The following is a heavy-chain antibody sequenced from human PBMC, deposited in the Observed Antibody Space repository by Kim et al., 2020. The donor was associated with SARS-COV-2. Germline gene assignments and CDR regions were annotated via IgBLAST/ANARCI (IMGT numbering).Heavy chain of an antibody. D-gene: IGHD3-10*01. CDR2: ISYDGSNK. Sequence: GGSLRLSCAASGFTFSSYGMHWVRQAPGKGLEWVAVISYDGSNKYYADSVKGRFTISRDNSKNTLYLQMNSLRAEDTAVYYCAKDRAGLLWFGELLGNFDYWGQGTLVTVSS. CDR3: AKDRAGLLWFGELLGNFDY. V-gene: IGHV3-30*18. CDR1: GFTFSSYG. J-gene: IGHJ4*02.